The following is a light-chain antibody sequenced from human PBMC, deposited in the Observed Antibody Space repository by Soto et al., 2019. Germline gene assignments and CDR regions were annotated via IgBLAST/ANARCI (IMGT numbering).Light chain of an antibody. V-gene: IGKV1-39*01. CDR2: AAS. CDR1: HIVDTS. J-gene: IGKJ2*01. CDR3: QQTHSIPPT. Sequence: DIQMTQSPSTLSASVGDRVTITCRASHIVDTSLNWYQQKPGKAPKLLIYAASSVQSGVPARLSGSGSATFFTLTNHNLQPDDFATYFCQQTHSIPPTFGPGTKVDIK.